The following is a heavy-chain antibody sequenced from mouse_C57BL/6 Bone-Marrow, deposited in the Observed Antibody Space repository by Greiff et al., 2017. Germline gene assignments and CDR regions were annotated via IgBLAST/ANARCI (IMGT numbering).Heavy chain of an antibody. Sequence: EVKLVESGGGLVKPGGSLKFSCAASGFTFSDYGMHWVRQAPEKGLEWVAYISSGSSTIYYADTVKGRFTISRDNAKNTLFLQMTSLRSEDTAMYYCARSYGSSPYWYFDVWGTGTTVTVSS. CDR3: ARSYGSSPYWYFDV. CDR2: ISSGSSTI. CDR1: GFTFSDYG. V-gene: IGHV5-17*01. D-gene: IGHD1-1*01. J-gene: IGHJ1*03.